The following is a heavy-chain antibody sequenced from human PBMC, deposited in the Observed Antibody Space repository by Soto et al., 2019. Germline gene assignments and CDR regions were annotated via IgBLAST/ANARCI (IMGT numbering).Heavy chain of an antibody. CDR2: ISSSSSYI. CDR3: ARALTADSSSWYGY. CDR1: GFTFSSYS. Sequence: GGSLRLSCAASGFTFSSYSMNWVRQDPGKGLEWVSSISSSSSYIYYADSVKGRFNISRDNAENSLYLQMNSLRAEDTAVYYCARALTADSSSWYGYWGQGTLVTVSS. D-gene: IGHD6-13*01. V-gene: IGHV3-21*01. J-gene: IGHJ4*02.